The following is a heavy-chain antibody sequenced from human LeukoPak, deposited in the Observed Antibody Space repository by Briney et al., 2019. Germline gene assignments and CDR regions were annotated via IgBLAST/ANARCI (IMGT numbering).Heavy chain of an antibody. CDR3: ARDELMGYITPFDY. CDR1: GFTFSSYW. Sequence: GGSLRPSCAASGFTFSSYWMSWVRQAPGKGLEWVANIKQDGSEKYYVDSVKGRFTISRDNAKNSLYLQMNSLRAEDTAVYYCARDELMGYITPFDYWGQGTLVTVSS. D-gene: IGHD1-1*01. J-gene: IGHJ4*02. CDR2: IKQDGSEK. V-gene: IGHV3-7*01.